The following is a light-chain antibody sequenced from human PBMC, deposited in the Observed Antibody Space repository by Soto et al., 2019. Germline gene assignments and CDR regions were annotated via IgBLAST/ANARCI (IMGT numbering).Light chain of an antibody. CDR2: GAP. CDR3: YMHRIWPPIT. CDR1: QSVSSDN. J-gene: IGKJ5*01. V-gene: IGKV3-15*01. Sequence: TPSPGTLSLSPGERATLSCRASQSVSSDNLAWYQQKPGQSPRLLIYGAPARAIWIPAEWSGSGSGTEFTLTNISLQSEDFAAYFCYMHRIWPPITSGQGTRLEI.